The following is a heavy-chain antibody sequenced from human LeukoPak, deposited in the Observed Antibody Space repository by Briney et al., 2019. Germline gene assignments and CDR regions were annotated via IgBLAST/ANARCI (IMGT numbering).Heavy chain of an antibody. Sequence: SETLSLTCTVSGGSIRSGSYHWSWIRQSAGKGLEWIGRIYTNGSTNYNPSLKSRVTISVDTSKNQFSLKLNSVTAADTAVYYCARGGDYIWGTYRPFDYWGQGTLVTVSS. CDR3: ARGGDYIWGTYRPFDY. D-gene: IGHD3-16*02. J-gene: IGHJ4*02. V-gene: IGHV4-61*02. CDR2: IYTNGST. CDR1: GGSIRSGSYH.